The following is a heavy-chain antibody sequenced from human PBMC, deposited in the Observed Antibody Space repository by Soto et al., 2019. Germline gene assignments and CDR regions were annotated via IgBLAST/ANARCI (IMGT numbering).Heavy chain of an antibody. V-gene: IGHV1-18*01. D-gene: IGHD5-12*01. CDR3: AREGHGGYVSDFDY. J-gene: IGHJ4*02. CDR2: ISAYNGNT. CDR1: GYTFTSYG. Sequence: QVQLVQSGAEVKKPGASVKVSCKASGYTFTSYGISWVRQAPGQGLEWMGWISAYNGNTNYAQKLQGRVTMPTDTSTSTAYMELMRMRSDDPAVYYCAREGHGGYVSDFDYWSQGTLVTVSS.